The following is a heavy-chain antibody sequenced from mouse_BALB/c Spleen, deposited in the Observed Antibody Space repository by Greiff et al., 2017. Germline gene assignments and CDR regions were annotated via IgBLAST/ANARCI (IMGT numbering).Heavy chain of an antibody. D-gene: IGHD2-3*01. Sequence: EVKVVESGGGLVKPGGSLKLSCAASGFAFSSYDMSWVRQTPEKRLEWVAYISSGGGSTYYPDTVKGRFTISRDNAKNTLYLQMSSLKSEDTAMYYCARQDGDYWGQGTSVTVSS. V-gene: IGHV5-12-1*01. CDR1: GFAFSSYD. CDR2: ISSGGGST. CDR3: ARQDGDY. J-gene: IGHJ4*01.